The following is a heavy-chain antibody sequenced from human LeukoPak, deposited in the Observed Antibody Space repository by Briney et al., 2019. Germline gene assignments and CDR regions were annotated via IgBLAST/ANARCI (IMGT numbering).Heavy chain of an antibody. V-gene: IGHV4-34*01. D-gene: IGHD6-13*01. J-gene: IGHJ4*02. CDR3: ARAMDSAAAMYYFDY. CDR1: GGSFSGYY. Sequence: PSETLSLTCAVYGGSFSGYYWSWVRQPPGKGLEWIGEINHSRSTNYNPSLKSRDTISVDTSKNQFSLKLSSVTAADTAVYYCARAMDSAAAMYYFDYWRQGTLVTVSS. CDR2: INHSRST.